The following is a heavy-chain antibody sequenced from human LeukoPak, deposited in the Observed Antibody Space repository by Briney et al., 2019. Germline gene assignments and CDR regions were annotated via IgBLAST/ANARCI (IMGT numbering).Heavy chain of an antibody. CDR1: GFTFSSYS. V-gene: IGHV3-21*01. Sequence: GSLRLSCAASGFTFSSYSMNWVRQAPGKGLEWVSSISSSSSYIYYADSVKGRFTISRDNAKNSLYLQMNSLRAEDTAVYYCARRYDFWSGVFDYYGMDVWGQGTTVTVSS. J-gene: IGHJ6*02. D-gene: IGHD3-3*01. CDR3: ARRYDFWSGVFDYYGMDV. CDR2: ISSSSSYI.